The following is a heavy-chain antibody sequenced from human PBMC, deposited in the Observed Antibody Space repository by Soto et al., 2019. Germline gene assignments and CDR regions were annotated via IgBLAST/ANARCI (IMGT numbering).Heavy chain of an antibody. CDR3: TPFYYDNGDY. Sequence: EVRLVESRGGLVKPGGSLRLSCTASGFTFNDAWMTWIRQAPGKGLEWVGRIKSHTDGGTTDYAAPVKGRFIISRDDSKSTFYLQMKSLKTEDTAVYYCTPFYYDNGDYWGQGTLVTVSS. J-gene: IGHJ4*02. D-gene: IGHD3-22*01. CDR2: IKSHTDGGTT. V-gene: IGHV3-15*01. CDR1: GFTFNDAW.